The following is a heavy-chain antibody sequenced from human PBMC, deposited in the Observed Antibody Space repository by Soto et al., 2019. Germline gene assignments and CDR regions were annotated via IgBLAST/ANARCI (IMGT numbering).Heavy chain of an antibody. V-gene: IGHV1-18*01. Sequence: ASVKVSCKASGYTSTSYGISWVRQAPGQGLEWMGWISAYNGKTNYAQKLQGRVTMTTDTSTSTAYMELRSLRSDDTAVYYCARFSTIFGARPADDAFDIWGQGTMVTVSS. D-gene: IGHD3-3*01. CDR3: ARFSTIFGARPADDAFDI. J-gene: IGHJ3*02. CDR2: ISAYNGKT. CDR1: GYTSTSYG.